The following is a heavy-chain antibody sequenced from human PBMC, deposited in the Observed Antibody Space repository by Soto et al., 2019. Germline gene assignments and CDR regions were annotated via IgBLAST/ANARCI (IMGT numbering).Heavy chain of an antibody. J-gene: IGHJ4*02. D-gene: IGHD3-22*01. CDR2: LSYDGSNK. CDR3: AKNYYDSSGYPYLFDY. Sequence: GGSLRLSCAASGFTFSSYGMHWVRQAPGKGLEWVAVLSYDGSNKYYADSVKGRFTISRDNSKNTLYLQMNSLRAEDTAVYYCAKNYYDSSGYPYLFDYWGQGTLVTVSS. V-gene: IGHV3-30*18. CDR1: GFTFSSYG.